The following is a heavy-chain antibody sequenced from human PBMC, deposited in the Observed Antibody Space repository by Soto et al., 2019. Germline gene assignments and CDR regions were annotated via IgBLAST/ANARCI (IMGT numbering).Heavy chain of an antibody. CDR2: INAGNGNT. V-gene: IGHV1-3*01. D-gene: IGHD6-19*01. CDR3: ARPEYSSGWYGEGDNWFDP. Sequence: QVQLVQSGAEVKKPGASVKVSCKASGYTFTSYAMHWVRQAPGQRLEWMGWINAGNGNTKYSQKFQGRVTITRDTSASTAYMDLSSLRSEDTAVYYCARPEYSSGWYGEGDNWFDPWGQGTLVTVSS. J-gene: IGHJ5*02. CDR1: GYTFTSYA.